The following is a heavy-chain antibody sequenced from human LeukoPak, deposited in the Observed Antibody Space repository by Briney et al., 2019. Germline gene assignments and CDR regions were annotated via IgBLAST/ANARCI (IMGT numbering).Heavy chain of an antibody. CDR3: ARDSVDFSY. V-gene: IGHV3-7*01. D-gene: IGHD4-23*01. CDR2: IKQDGSEK. Sequence: PGGSLRLSCGASGFTFSNYGMLWVRQAPGKGLEWVANIKQDGSEKYYVDSVKGRFTISRDNAKNSLYLQMNSLRAEDTAVYYCARDSVDFSYWGQGTLVTVSS. CDR1: GFTFSNYG. J-gene: IGHJ4*02.